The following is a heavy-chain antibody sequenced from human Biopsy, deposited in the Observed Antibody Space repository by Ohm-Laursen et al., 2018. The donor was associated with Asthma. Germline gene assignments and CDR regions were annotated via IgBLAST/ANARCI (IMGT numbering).Heavy chain of an antibody. J-gene: IGHJ4*02. CDR3: VRAVRNEQWLAPFDY. CDR2: VYWTGST. V-gene: IGHV4-59*07. CDR1: GGSISSFY. D-gene: IGHD6-19*01. Sequence: SDTLSLTCSVYGGSISSFYWSWIRQSPEKGLEWMGYVYWTGSTNYNPSLKSQITMSVGTSKNRMFLELTSVTAADTVIYYCVRAVRNEQWLAPFDYWGQGKPVTVSS.